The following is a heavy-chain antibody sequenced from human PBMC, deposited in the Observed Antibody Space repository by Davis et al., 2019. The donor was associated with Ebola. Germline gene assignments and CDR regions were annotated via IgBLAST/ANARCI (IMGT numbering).Heavy chain of an antibody. CDR3: ALVSYYYGMDV. Sequence: GESLKISCAASGFPVRNSYMSWVRQAPGKGLEWVSAISGSGGSTYYADSVKGRFTISRDNSKKTLYLQMNSLRAEDTAVYYCALVSYYYGMDVWGKGTTVTVSS. J-gene: IGHJ6*04. CDR1: GFPVRNSY. V-gene: IGHV3-23*01. CDR2: ISGSGGST.